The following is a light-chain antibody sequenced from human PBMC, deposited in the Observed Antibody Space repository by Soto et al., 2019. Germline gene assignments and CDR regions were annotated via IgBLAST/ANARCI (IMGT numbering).Light chain of an antibody. Sequence: EIVLSQFPGTQSFSPGERATLSCRASQTFINSVLSWFQQIPGQAPRLLIYGASMRATGIPDRFSGSGSGTDFTLTISRLEPEDFAVYYCQQCGSSSTFGQGTRLEI. CDR1: QTFINSV. CDR2: GAS. CDR3: QQCGSSST. J-gene: IGKJ5*01. V-gene: IGKV3-20*01.